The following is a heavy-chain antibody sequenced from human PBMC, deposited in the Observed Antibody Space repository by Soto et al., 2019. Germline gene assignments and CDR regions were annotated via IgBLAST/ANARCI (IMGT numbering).Heavy chain of an antibody. CDR2: ISAYNGNT. V-gene: IGHV1-18*01. CDR3: ALQGGGYTTEYYSYGMDV. J-gene: IGHJ6*02. CDR1: GYTFPSYG. Sequence: AAAVKVSCKASGYTFPSYGISWVRQAPGQGLEWMGWISAYNGNTNYAQKLQGRVTMTTDTSTSAAYMELRSLRSDDTAVYYCALQGGGYTTEYYSYGMDVWGQGTTVTVSS. D-gene: IGHD5-12*01.